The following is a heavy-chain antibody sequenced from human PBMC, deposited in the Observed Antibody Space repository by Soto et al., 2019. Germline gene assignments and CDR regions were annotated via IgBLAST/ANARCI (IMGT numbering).Heavy chain of an antibody. V-gene: IGHV3-30*18. CDR3: AKVLRFLEWLPPFDP. Sequence: GGSLRLSCAASGFTFSSYGMHWVRQAPGKGLEWVAVISYDGSNKYYADSVKGRFTISRDNSKNTLYLQMNSLRAEDTAVYYFAKVLRFLEWLPPFDPGGKGTLVTVSS. CDR2: ISYDGSNK. J-gene: IGHJ5*02. D-gene: IGHD3-3*01. CDR1: GFTFSSYG.